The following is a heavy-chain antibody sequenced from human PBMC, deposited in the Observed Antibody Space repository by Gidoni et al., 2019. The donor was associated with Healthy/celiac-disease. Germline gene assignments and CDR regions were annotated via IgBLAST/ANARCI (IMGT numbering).Heavy chain of an antibody. CDR1: GGTFSSYT. Sequence: QVQLVQSGAEVKKPGSSVKVSCKASGGTFSSYTISWVRQAPGQGLEWMGRIIPILGIANYAKKFQGRVTITADKSTSTAYMELSSLRSEDTAVYYCAREHYYDSSGYYQYYFDYWGQGTLVTVSS. CDR2: IIPILGIA. J-gene: IGHJ4*02. V-gene: IGHV1-69*08. D-gene: IGHD3-22*01. CDR3: AREHYYDSSGYYQYYFDY.